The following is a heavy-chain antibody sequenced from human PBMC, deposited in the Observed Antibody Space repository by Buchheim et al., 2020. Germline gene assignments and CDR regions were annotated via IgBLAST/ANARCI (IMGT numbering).Heavy chain of an antibody. D-gene: IGHD4-17*01. CDR1: GFTFSSYG. CDR2: ISYDGSNK. Sequence: QVQLVESGGGVVQPGRSLRLSCAASGFTFSSYGMHWVRQAPGKGLEWVAVISYDGSNKYYADSVKGRFTISRDNSKTTLYLQMNSLRAEDTAVYYCAKNGPRATVTTSLLIGYWGQGTL. CDR3: AKNGPRATVTTSLLIGY. J-gene: IGHJ4*02. V-gene: IGHV3-30*18.